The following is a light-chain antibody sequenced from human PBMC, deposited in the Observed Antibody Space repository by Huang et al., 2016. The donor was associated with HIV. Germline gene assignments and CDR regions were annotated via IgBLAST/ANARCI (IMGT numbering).Light chain of an antibody. V-gene: IGKV3-11*01. CDR2: DAS. CDR1: QSVSSY. Sequence: EIVLTQSPATLSLSPGERATLSCRASQSVSSYLAGYQQKPGQAPRLLIYDASNRATGIPARFSGSGSGTDFTLTISSLEPEDFVVYYCQQSSTWPRALTFGGGTKVEIK. J-gene: IGKJ4*01. CDR3: QQSSTWPRALT.